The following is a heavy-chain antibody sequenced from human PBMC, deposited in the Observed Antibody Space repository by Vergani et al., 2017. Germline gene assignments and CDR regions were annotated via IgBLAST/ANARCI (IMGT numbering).Heavy chain of an antibody. Sequence: QVQLVESGGGVVQPGRSLRLSCAASGFTFSSYGMHWVRQAPGKGLEWVAVIWYDGSNKYYADSVKGRFTISRDNSKNTLYLQMNSLRAEDTALYYCAKDLGTDYGDYYYYGMDVWGQGTTVTVSS. V-gene: IGHV3-33*06. J-gene: IGHJ6*02. CDR2: IWYDGSNK. CDR1: GFTFSSYG. D-gene: IGHD4-17*01. CDR3: AKDLGTDYGDYYYYGMDV.